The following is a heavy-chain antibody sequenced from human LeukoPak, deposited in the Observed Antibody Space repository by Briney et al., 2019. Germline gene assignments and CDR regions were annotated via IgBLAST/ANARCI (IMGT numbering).Heavy chain of an antibody. D-gene: IGHD6-13*01. Sequence: PSETLSLTCTVSGGSISSYYWSWIRQPAGKGLEWIGRIYTSGSTNYNPSLKSRVTMSVDTSKNQFSLKLSSVTAADTAVYYCAGGGAAAGTKGAFDIWGQGTMVTVSS. CDR2: IYTSGST. CDR3: AGGGAAAGTKGAFDI. V-gene: IGHV4-4*07. J-gene: IGHJ3*02. CDR1: GGSISSYY.